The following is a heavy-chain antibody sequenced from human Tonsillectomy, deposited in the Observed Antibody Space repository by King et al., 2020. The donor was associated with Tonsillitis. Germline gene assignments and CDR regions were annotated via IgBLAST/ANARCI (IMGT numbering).Heavy chain of an antibody. D-gene: IGHD4-17*01. V-gene: IGHV3-23*04. Sequence: VQLVESGGGLVQPGGSLRLSCAASGFTFSSYAMSWVRQAPGKGLEWVSAISGSGGSTYYADSVKGRFTISRDNSKNTLYLQMNSLRAEDTAVYYCAKGEDGEVYYYYGMDVWGQGTTVTVSS. J-gene: IGHJ6*02. CDR1: GFTFSSYA. CDR2: ISGSGGST. CDR3: AKGEDGEVYYYYGMDV.